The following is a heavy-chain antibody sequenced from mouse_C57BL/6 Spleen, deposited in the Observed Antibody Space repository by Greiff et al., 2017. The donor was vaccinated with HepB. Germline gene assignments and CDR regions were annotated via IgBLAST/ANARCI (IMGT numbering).Heavy chain of an antibody. V-gene: IGHV5-9-1*02. Sequence: EVKLQESGEGLVKPGGSLKLSCAASGFTFSSYAMSWVRQTPEKRLEWVAYISSGGDYIYYADTVKGRFTISRDNARNTLYLQMSSLKSEDTAMYYCTRDRDGLAYWGQGTTLTVSS. CDR2: ISSGGDYI. CDR3: TRDRDGLAY. J-gene: IGHJ2*01. CDR1: GFTFSSYA. D-gene: IGHD2-3*01.